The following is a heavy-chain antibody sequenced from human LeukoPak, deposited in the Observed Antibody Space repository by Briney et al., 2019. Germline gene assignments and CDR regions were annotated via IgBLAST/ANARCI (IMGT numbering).Heavy chain of an antibody. CDR2: ISWNSGSI. CDR1: GFAFDVYA. J-gene: IGHJ4*02. Sequence: GRSLRLSCAASGFAFDVYAMRWVRQAPGKGLEWVSGISWNSGSIGYADSVKGRFTISRDNAKNSLYLQMNSLRAEDMAFYYCTKSGCSSTACYYNKWGQGTLVSVSS. V-gene: IGHV3-9*03. D-gene: IGHD2-2*01. CDR3: TKSGCSSTACYYNK.